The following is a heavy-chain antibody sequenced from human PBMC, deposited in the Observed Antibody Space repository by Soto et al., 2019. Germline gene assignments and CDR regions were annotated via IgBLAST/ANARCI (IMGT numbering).Heavy chain of an antibody. J-gene: IGHJ6*02. CDR3: ARLGGYDAYYFGMEV. V-gene: IGHV5-10-1*01. CDR2: IDPSDSYT. CDR1: GYTFTNYW. Sequence: GESLKISCEASGYTFTNYWISWVRQMPGKGPEWMGNIDPSDSYTNYSPSLQGHVTISADKSISTAYLQWSSLMASDTAMYYCARLGGYDAYYFGMEVWGQGTTVTVSS. D-gene: IGHD3-22*01.